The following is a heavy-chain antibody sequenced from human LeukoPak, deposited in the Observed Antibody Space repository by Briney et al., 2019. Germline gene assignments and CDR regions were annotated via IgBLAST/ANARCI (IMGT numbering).Heavy chain of an antibody. D-gene: IGHD2-21*02. CDR1: GFTFSSYW. J-gene: IGHJ4*02. Sequence: GGSLRLSCAASGFTFSSYWMSWVRQAPGKGLEWVAVISFDGRHSFYGGVLGGRFTISRDNSKNTLFLEVSSLRVEDTAVYYCAKDSGRGFTTTSGIHYWGQGTLVTVSS. CDR2: ISFDGRHS. V-gene: IGHV3-30*18. CDR3: AKDSGRGFTTTSGIHY.